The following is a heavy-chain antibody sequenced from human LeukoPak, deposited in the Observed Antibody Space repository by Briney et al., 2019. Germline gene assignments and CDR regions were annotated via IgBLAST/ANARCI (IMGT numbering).Heavy chain of an antibody. Sequence: GGSLRLSCAASGFTFSSYGMPWVRQAPGKGLEWVAFMRYDGSNKYYADSVKGRFTISRDNSKNTLYLQMNSLRAEDTAVYYCANQFCTTLNYYYYYGMDVWGQGTTVTVSS. V-gene: IGHV3-30*02. CDR3: ANQFCTTLNYYYYYGMDV. J-gene: IGHJ6*02. CDR2: MRYDGSNK. CDR1: GFTFSSYG. D-gene: IGHD1-1*01.